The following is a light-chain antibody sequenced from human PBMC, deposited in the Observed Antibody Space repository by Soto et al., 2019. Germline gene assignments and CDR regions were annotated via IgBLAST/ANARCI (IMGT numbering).Light chain of an antibody. CDR1: SSDVGGYNY. CDR3: CSYTRSGTLI. CDR2: DVS. J-gene: IGLJ1*01. V-gene: IGLV2-14*01. Sequence: QSVLTQPASVSGSPGQSITISCTGTSSDVGGYNYVSWYQQHPGKAPKFMIYDVSNRPSGVSYRFSGTKSGNTASLTVSGLQAEDEADYYCCSYTRSGTLIFGTGTKVTVL.